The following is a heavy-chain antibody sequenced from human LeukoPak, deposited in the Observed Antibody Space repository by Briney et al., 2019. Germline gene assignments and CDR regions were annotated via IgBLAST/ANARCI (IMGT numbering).Heavy chain of an antibody. V-gene: IGHV3-74*01. CDR1: GFTFSSYG. Sequence: GGSLRLSCAASGFTFSSYGMSWVRQAPGEGLVWVSHINGDGTSTGYADSVRGRFTISRDNAKNTLYLQMNSLRAEDTAVYYCGRGGVVASMDVWGQGSTVTVSS. D-gene: IGHD2-15*01. CDR3: GRGGVVASMDV. J-gene: IGHJ6*02. CDR2: INGDGTST.